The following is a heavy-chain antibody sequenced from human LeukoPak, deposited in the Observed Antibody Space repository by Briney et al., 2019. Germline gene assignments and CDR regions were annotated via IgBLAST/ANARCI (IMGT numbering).Heavy chain of an antibody. CDR3: ARDPTVVTNLDY. D-gene: IGHD4-23*01. Sequence: PGGSLRLSCAASGFTFDDYGMSWVRQAPGKGLEWVSGINWNGGSTGYADSVKGRFTISRDNAKNFLYLQMNSLRVEDTALYYCARDPTVVTNLDYWGQGTLVTVSS. J-gene: IGHJ4*02. CDR2: INWNGGST. CDR1: GFTFDDYG. V-gene: IGHV3-20*04.